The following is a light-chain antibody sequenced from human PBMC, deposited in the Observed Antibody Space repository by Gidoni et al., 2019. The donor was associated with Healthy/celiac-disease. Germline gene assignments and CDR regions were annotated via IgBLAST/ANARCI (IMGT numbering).Light chain of an antibody. CDR3: SSYTSSSPVV. CDR2: EVS. CDR1: SSDFGGYNY. J-gene: IGLJ2*01. V-gene: IGLV2-14*01. Sequence: QSALTQPASVSGSPGHAITISCTGTSSDFGGYNYVSWYQQHPGKAPKLMIYEVSNRPSGVSNRFSGSKSGNTASLTISGLQAEDEADYYCSSYTSSSPVVFGGGTKLTVL.